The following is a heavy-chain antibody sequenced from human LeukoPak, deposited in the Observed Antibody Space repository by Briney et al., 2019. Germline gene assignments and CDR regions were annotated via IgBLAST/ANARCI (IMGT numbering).Heavy chain of an antibody. J-gene: IGHJ5*02. CDR3: AKDAYYEILTGVHWFDP. CDR2: ISWNSGSI. CDR1: GFTFDDYA. Sequence: PGGSLRVSCAASGFTFDDYAMHWVRQAPGKGLEWVSGISWNSGSIGYADSVKGRFTISRDNAKNSLYLQMNSLRAEDTALYYCAKDAYYEILTGVHWFDPWGQGTLVTVSS. V-gene: IGHV3-9*01. D-gene: IGHD3-9*01.